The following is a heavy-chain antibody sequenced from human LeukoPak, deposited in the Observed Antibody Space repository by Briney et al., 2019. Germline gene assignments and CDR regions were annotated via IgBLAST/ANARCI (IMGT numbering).Heavy chain of an antibody. CDR2: IRYDGSNK. CDR3: AKDGGDILTGYSGYFDY. J-gene: IGHJ4*02. V-gene: IGHV3-30*02. D-gene: IGHD3-9*01. Sequence: PGGSLRLSCAASGFTFSSYGMHWVRQAPGEGLEWVAFIRYDGSNKYYADSVKGRFTISRDNSKNTLYLQMNSLRAEDTAVYYCAKDGGDILTGYSGYFDYWGQGTLVTVSS. CDR1: GFTFSSYG.